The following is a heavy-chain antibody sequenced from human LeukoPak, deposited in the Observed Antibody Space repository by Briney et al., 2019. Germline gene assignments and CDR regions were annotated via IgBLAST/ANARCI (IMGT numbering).Heavy chain of an antibody. Sequence: GGSLRLSCAASGFIFSNYAMSWVRQAPGKGLEWVSYSEYSGTTSYYADSVKGRFTVSRDNAKISLYLQMSSLRDEDTAVYYCARILGFTLVYWGQGTLVTVSA. CDR3: ARILGFTLVY. J-gene: IGHJ4*02. V-gene: IGHV3-48*02. CDR1: GFIFSNYA. CDR2: SEYSGTTS.